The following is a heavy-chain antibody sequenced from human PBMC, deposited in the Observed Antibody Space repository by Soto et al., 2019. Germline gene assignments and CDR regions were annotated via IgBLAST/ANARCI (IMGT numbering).Heavy chain of an antibody. CDR3: ARGSSGVDIVVVVAAKVQY. D-gene: IGHD2-15*01. Sequence: PSETLCVTCTVSGGSISSSSYYWGWIRQPPGKGLEWIGSIYYSGSTYYNPSLKSRVTISVDTSKNQFSLKLSSVTAADTAVYYCARGSSGVDIVVVVAAKVQYWGNGTLLTV. CDR2: IYYSGST. CDR1: GGSISSSSYY. J-gene: IGHJ4*01. V-gene: IGHV4-39*01.